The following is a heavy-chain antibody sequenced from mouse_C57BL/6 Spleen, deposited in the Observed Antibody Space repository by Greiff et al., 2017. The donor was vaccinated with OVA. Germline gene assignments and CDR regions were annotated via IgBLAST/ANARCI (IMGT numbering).Heavy chain of an antibody. CDR2: ISYDGSN. J-gene: IGHJ4*01. D-gene: IGHD2-1*01. Sequence: VQLKESGPGLVKPSQSLSLTCSVTGYSITSGYYWNWIRQFPGNKLEWMGYISYDGSNNYNPSLKNRISITRDTSKNQFFLKLNSVTTEDTATYYCAIYYGNYSYAMDYWGQGTSVTVSS. CDR1: GYSITSGYY. V-gene: IGHV3-6*01. CDR3: AIYYGNYSYAMDY.